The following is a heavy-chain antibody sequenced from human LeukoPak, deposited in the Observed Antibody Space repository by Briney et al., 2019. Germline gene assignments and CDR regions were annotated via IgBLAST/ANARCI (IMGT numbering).Heavy chain of an antibody. D-gene: IGHD3-22*01. J-gene: IGHJ4*02. CDR3: ARVVSYYDSSGYYYYFDY. V-gene: IGHV4-59*01. CDR2: IYYSGST. Sequence: SETLSLTCTVSGGSISSYYWSWIRQPPGKGLEWIGYIYYSGSTNYNPSLKSRVTISVDTSKKQFSLKLSSVTAADTAVYYCARVVSYYDSSGYYYYFDYWGQGTLVTVSS. CDR1: GGSISSYY.